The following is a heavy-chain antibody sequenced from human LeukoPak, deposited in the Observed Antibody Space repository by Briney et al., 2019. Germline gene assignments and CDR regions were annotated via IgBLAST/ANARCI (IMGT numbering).Heavy chain of an antibody. J-gene: IGHJ4*02. CDR1: GFTFSSYG. Sequence: GGSLRLSCAASGFTFSSYGMHWVRQAPGKGLEWVAVISHDGSNKYYADSVKGRFTISRDNSKNTLYLQMNSLRAEDTAVYYCARVYYYGSGSPGGFDYWGQGTLVTVSS. V-gene: IGHV3-30*03. D-gene: IGHD3-10*01. CDR3: ARVYYYGSGSPGGFDY. CDR2: ISHDGSNK.